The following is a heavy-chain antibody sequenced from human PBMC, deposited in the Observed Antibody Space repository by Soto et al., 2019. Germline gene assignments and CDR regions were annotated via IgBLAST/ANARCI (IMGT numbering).Heavy chain of an antibody. CDR2: VFYTGFT. J-gene: IGHJ5*02. CDR1: GGSISGSYYY. CDR3: ARIGLVWNYLDWFDP. V-gene: IGHV4-39*07. D-gene: IGHD1-7*01. Sequence: SETLSLTCAVSGGSISGSYYYWGWLRQSPGKGPEWIGSVFYTGFTSYNPSLESRVSVSVDTSKNQFSLKLSSVTAADTAVYYCARIGLVWNYLDWFDPWGQGTLVTVSS.